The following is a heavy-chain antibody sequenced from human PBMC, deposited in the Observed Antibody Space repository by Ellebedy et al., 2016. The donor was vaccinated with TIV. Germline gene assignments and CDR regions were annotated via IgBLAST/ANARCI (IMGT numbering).Heavy chain of an antibody. V-gene: IGHV1-69*13. CDR1: GGTFSSYA. J-gene: IGHJ6*02. D-gene: IGHD2-15*01. CDR3: AAELDIVVVVAATTTYGMDV. Sequence: SVKVSXXASGGTFSSYAISWVRQAPGHGLEWIGGNIPIFGTTDYAQKFQVRATITADESTSTLNIDRLRSEDTALYYCAAELDIVVVVAATTTYGMDVWGQGTTVTVSS. CDR2: NIPIFGTT.